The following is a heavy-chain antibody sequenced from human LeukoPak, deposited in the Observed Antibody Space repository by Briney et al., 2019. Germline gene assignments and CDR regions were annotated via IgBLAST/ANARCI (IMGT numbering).Heavy chain of an antibody. CDR3: AKLHCSGGSCFPFDAFDI. D-gene: IGHD2-15*01. Sequence: GGSLRLSCATSGFTFSSYDIHWVRQAPGKGLEWVAFIQNDGSHKNYADSVKGRFTISRDNSKNTLYLQMNSLRAEDTAVYYCAKLHCSGGSCFPFDAFDIWGQGTMVTVSS. CDR2: IQNDGSHK. CDR1: GFTFSSYD. V-gene: IGHV3-30*02. J-gene: IGHJ3*02.